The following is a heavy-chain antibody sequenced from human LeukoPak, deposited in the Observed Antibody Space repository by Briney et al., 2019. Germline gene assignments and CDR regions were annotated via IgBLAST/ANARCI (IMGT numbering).Heavy chain of an antibody. D-gene: IGHD1-26*01. CDR1: GFTFSAYS. V-gene: IGHV3-21*01. CDR2: ISGSGTYI. CDR3: ARDFRYSGSYHHWFDP. J-gene: IGHJ5*02. Sequence: PGGSLRLSCAASGFTFSAYSINWVREAPGRGLEWVSSISGSGTYIYYADSVKGRFTISRDNAKNSLSLQMNSLRAEDTAVYYCARDFRYSGSYHHWFDPWGQGTLVTVSS.